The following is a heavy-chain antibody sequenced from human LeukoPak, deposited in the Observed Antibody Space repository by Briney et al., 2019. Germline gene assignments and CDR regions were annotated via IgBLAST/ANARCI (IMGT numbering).Heavy chain of an antibody. CDR1: GGSISSYY. J-gene: IGHJ4*02. Sequence: PSETLSLTCTVSGGSISSYYWSWIRQPPGKGLEWIGYIYYSGSTNYNPSLKSRVTISVDTSKNQFSLKLSSVTAADTAVYYCAREWRGGYGHLDYWGQGTLVTVSS. CDR2: IYYSGST. V-gene: IGHV4-59*01. CDR3: AREWRGGYGHLDY. D-gene: IGHD5-12*01.